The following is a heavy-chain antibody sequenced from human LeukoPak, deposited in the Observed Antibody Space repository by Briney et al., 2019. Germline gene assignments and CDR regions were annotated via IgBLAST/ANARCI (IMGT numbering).Heavy chain of an antibody. Sequence: ASVKVSCKASGYTFTSYAMNWVRQAPGQGLEWMGWINTNTGNPTYAQGFTGRFVFSLDTSVSTAYLQISSLKAEDTAVYYCARDRRHIVATNDAFDIWGQGTMVTVSS. CDR3: ARDRRHIVATNDAFDI. CDR2: INTNTGNP. J-gene: IGHJ3*02. CDR1: GYTFTSYA. D-gene: IGHD5-12*01. V-gene: IGHV7-4-1*02.